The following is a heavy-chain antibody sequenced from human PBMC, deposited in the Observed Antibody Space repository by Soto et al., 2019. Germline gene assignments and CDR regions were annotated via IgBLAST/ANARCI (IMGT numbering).Heavy chain of an antibody. CDR2: ITPFNGNT. CDR1: GYTFTYRY. CDR3: ARSSSSFDYFDY. D-gene: IGHD6-6*01. V-gene: IGHV1-45*02. J-gene: IGHJ4*02. Sequence: SVKVSCKASGYTFTYRYLHWVRQAPGQALEWMGWITPFNGNTNYAQKFQDRVTITRDRSMSTAYMELSSLRSEDTAMYYCARSSSSFDYFDYWGQGALVTVSS.